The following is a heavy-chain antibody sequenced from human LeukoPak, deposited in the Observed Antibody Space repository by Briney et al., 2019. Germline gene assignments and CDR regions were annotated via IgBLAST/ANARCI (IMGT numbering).Heavy chain of an antibody. CDR2: ISAYNGNT. D-gene: IGHD2-2*01. V-gene: IGHV1-18*01. CDR1: GYTFTSYG. CDR3: ARAAGPMYQLLLDY. J-gene: IGHJ4*02. Sequence: ASVKVSCKASGYTFTSYGISWGRQAPGQGLEWMGWISAYNGNTNYAQKLQGRVTMTTDTSTSTAYMELRSLRSDDTAVYYCARAAGPMYQLLLDYWGQGTLVTVSS.